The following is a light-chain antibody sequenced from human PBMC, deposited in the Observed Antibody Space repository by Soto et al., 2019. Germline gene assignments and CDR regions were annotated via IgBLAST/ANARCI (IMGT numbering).Light chain of an antibody. Sequence: QSALTQPPSVSGSPGQSVTIPCTGTSSDVVNYNRVSWYHQAPGTAPKLMIYEVSNRPSGVPDRFSGSKSGNTASLSISGLQAEDEGDYYCGSYTTSTARFVFGTGTKLTVL. J-gene: IGLJ1*01. CDR1: SSDVVNYNR. CDR3: GSYTTSTARFV. CDR2: EVS. V-gene: IGLV2-18*02.